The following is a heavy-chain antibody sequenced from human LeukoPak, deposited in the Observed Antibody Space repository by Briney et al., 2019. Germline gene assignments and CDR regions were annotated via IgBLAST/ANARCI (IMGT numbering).Heavy chain of an antibody. J-gene: IGHJ5*02. V-gene: IGHV4-59*11. CDR2: IYYSGST. CDR1: GGSISSHY. CDR3: ASWRYFDWHSFDP. Sequence: SETLSLTCTVSGGSISSHYWSWIRQPPGKGLEWIGYIYYSGSTNYNPSLKSRVTISVDTSKNQFSLKLSSVTAADTAVYYCASWRYFDWHSFDPWGQGTLVTVSS. D-gene: IGHD3-9*01.